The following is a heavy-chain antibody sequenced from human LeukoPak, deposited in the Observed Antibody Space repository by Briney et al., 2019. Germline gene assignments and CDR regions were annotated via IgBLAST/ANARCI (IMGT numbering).Heavy chain of an antibody. D-gene: IGHD4-17*01. CDR3: ARGVTTGGHWFDP. CDR1: GGSISSYY. J-gene: IGHJ5*02. Sequence: SETLSLTCTVSGGSISSYYWSWIRQPPGKGLEWIGYIYYSGSTNYNPSLKSRVTISVDTSRDQFSLKVNSVTAADTAVYYCARGVTTGGHWFDPWGQGTLVTVSS. CDR2: IYYSGST. V-gene: IGHV4-59*08.